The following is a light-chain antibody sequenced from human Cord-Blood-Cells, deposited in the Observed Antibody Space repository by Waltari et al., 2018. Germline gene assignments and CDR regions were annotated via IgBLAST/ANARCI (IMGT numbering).Light chain of an antibody. Sequence: QYALTQPRSVSGCPGQSVTIPCTGTSSHVGGYNYVSWYQQHPGKAPKLMIYDVSKRPSGVPDRFSGSKSGNTASLTISGLQAEDEADYYCCSYAGSYTVFGGGTKLTVL. V-gene: IGLV2-11*01. CDR1: SSHVGGYNY. J-gene: IGLJ2*01. CDR2: DVS. CDR3: CSYAGSYTV.